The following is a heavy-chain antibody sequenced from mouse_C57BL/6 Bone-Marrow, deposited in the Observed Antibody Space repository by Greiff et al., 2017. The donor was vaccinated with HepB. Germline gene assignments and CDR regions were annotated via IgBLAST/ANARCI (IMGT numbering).Heavy chain of an antibody. CDR3: ARGGWLNAMDY. CDR1: GFTFSSYA. V-gene: IGHV5-4*03. J-gene: IGHJ4*01. D-gene: IGHD2-3*01. CDR2: ISDGGSYT. Sequence: DVKLVESGGGLVKPGGSLKLSCAASGFTFSSYAMSWVRQTPEKRLEWVATISDGGSYTYYPDNVKGRFTISRDNAKNNLYLQMSHLKSEDTAMYYCARGGWLNAMDYWGQGTSVTVSS.